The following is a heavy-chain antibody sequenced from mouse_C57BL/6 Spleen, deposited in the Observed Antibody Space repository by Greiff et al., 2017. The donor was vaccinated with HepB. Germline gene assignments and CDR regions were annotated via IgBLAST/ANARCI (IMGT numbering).Heavy chain of an antibody. CDR1: GFTFSSYA. CDR2: ISDGGSYT. D-gene: IGHD2-4*01. Sequence: EVQLVEPGGGLVKPGGSLKLSCAASGFTFSSYAMSWVRQTPEKRLEWVATISDGGSYTYYPDNVKGRFTISRDNTKHNLYLQMSHLKSEDTAMYYCAREGDYDAWFAYWGQGTLVTVSA. V-gene: IGHV5-4*01. CDR3: AREGDYDAWFAY. J-gene: IGHJ3*01.